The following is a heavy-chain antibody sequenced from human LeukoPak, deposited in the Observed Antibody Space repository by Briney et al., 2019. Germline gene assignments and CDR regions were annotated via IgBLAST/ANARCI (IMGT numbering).Heavy chain of an antibody. J-gene: IGHJ6*02. D-gene: IGHD3-3*01. CDR2: ISAYNGNT. CDR3: ARDVLRFLEWLSERYYYYGMDV. Sequence: ASVKVSRKASGYTFTSYGISWVRQAPGQGLEWMGWISAYNGNTNYAQKLQGRVTMTTDTSTSTAYMELRSLRSDDTAVYYCARDVLRFLEWLSERYYYYGMDVWGQGTTVTVSS. V-gene: IGHV1-18*01. CDR1: GYTFTSYG.